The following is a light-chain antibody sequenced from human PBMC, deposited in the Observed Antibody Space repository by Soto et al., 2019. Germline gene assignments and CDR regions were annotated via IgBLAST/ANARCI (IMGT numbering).Light chain of an antibody. CDR1: RDNIGSNT. CDR3: SAWDVGLNGWL. J-gene: IGLJ2*01. Sequence: QAVVTQPPSASGTPGQRVTISCSGSRDNIGSNTVNWYQQLPGTAPKLLIYSDHQRPSGVPDRFSGSNSDSSGSLAISELQSEDEATYYCSAWDVGLNGWLFGGGTKVTVL. V-gene: IGLV1-44*01. CDR2: SDH.